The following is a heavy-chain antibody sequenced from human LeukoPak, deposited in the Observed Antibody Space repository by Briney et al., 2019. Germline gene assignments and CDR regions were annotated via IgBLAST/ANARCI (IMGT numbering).Heavy chain of an antibody. CDR2: IYYSGST. CDR3: ASYHDYSNFQGAYYLDY. D-gene: IGHD4-11*01. V-gene: IGHV4-59*08. J-gene: IGHJ4*02. Sequence: SETLSLTCTVSGGSISGYYWSWIRQPPGKGLEWIGNIYYSGSTNYTPSLKSRVAISVDTSKNQFSLKLSSVTAADTAVYYCASYHDYSNFQGAYYLDYWGQGTLVTVSS. CDR1: GGSISGYY.